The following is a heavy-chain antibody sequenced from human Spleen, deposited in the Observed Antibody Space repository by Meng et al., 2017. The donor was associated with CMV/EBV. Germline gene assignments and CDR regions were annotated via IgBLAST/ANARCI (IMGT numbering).Heavy chain of an antibody. D-gene: IGHD1-14*01. CDR3: ARDLTGTTGGDFDY. Sequence: ASVKVSCKASGGTFSSYAISWVRQAPGQGLEWMGWINPNSGGTNYAQKFQGRVTMTRDTSISTAYMELSRLRSEDTAVYYCARDLTGTTGGDFDYWGQGTLVTVSS. J-gene: IGHJ4*02. V-gene: IGHV1-2*02. CDR1: GGTFSSYA. CDR2: INPNSGGT.